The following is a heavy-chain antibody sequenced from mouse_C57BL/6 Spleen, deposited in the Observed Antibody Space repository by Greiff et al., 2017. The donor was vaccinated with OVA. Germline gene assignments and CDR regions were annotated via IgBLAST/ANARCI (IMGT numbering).Heavy chain of an antibody. CDR3: ARRNGYGFAY. D-gene: IGHD2-2*01. Sequence: QVQLKQPGAELVRPGSSVKLSCKASGYTFTSYWMDWVKQRPGQGLEWIGNIYPSDSETHYNQKFKDKATLTVDKSSSTAYMQLSSLTSEDSAVYYCARRNGYGFAYWGQGTLVTVSA. CDR2: IYPSDSET. V-gene: IGHV1-61*01. J-gene: IGHJ3*01. CDR1: GYTFTSYW.